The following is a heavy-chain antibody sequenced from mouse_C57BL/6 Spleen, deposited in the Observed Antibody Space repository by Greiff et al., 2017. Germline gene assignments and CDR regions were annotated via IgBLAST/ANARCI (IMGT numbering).Heavy chain of an antibody. CDR3: ARPGNPAWFAD. J-gene: IGHJ3*01. Sequence: QVQLQQSGAELMKPGASVKLSCKATGYTFTGYWIEWVKQRPGHGLEWIGEILPGSGSTNYNEKFKGKATFTADTSSTTAYMQLSSLPTADSATDYCARPGNPAWFADWGQGTLVTVSA. D-gene: IGHD2-1*01. V-gene: IGHV1-9*01. CDR2: ILPGSGST. CDR1: GYTFTGYW.